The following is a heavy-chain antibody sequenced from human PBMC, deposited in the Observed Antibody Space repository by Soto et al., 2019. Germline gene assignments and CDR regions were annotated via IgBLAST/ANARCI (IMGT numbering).Heavy chain of an antibody. J-gene: IGHJ3*02. CDR3: ARIVERGNGDAVDI. V-gene: IGHV7-4-1*01. CDR2: INTNTGNP. D-gene: IGHD3-16*02. CDR1: GYTFNRYA. Sequence: ASVKVSCKASGYTFNRYAINWLRQAPGQGLEWMGWINTNTGNPTYAQGFTGRFVFSLDTSVSTAYLEIYTLKTEDTAVYYCARIVERGNGDAVDIWGQGTMVTVSS.